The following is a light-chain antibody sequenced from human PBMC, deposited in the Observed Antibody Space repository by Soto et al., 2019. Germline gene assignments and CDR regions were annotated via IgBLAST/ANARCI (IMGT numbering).Light chain of an antibody. CDR1: QTISTY. V-gene: IGKV1-39*01. Sequence: DIQMTQSPSSLSASVGDRVTITCRASQTISTYLNWYQQNPGKAPKLLIYAASSLQSGVPSRFSCRGSGTDFTLTIRSLQPEDFATYYCQQSSDIPYTFGQGTKLEIK. J-gene: IGKJ2*01. CDR3: QQSSDIPYT. CDR2: AAS.